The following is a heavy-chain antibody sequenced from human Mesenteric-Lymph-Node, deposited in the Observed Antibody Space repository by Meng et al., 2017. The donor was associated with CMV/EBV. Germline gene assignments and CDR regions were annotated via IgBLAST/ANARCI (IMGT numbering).Heavy chain of an antibody. J-gene: IGHJ2*01. CDR1: RSTFKSYC. Sequence: SRSTFKSYCINWMRQATGKGLEYMRGVIPVSGTANYRQDFQGRHTITADKSTNTVYMELSSLRSEDTALYYCARVLLTGDRSRGFFDLWGRGTLVTVSS. CDR2: VIPVSGTA. D-gene: IGHD7-27*01. V-gene: IGHV1-69*06. CDR3: ARVLLTGDRSRGFFDL.